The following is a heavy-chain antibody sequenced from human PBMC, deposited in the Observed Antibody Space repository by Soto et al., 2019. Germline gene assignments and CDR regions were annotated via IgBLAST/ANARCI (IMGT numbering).Heavy chain of an antibody. CDR3: AREAVELRYFDWLPILLNWFDP. CDR1: GYTFTSYY. J-gene: IGHJ5*02. D-gene: IGHD3-9*01. CDR2: INPSGGST. V-gene: IGHV1-46*03. Sequence: GASVKVSCKASGYTFTSYYMHWVRQAPGQGLEWMGIINPSGGSTSYAQKFQGRVTMTRDTSTSTVYMELSSLRSEDTAVYYCAREAVELRYFDWLPILLNWFDPWGQGTLVTVSS.